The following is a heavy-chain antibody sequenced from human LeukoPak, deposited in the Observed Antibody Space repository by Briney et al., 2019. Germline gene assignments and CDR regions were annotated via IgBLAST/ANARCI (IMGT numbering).Heavy chain of an antibody. D-gene: IGHD6-13*01. CDR3: ARDLFESHWYAAGTNWFDP. CDR2: IIPIFGTA. CDR1: GGTFSSYA. V-gene: IGHV1-69*13. Sequence: SVKVSCKASGGTFSSYAISWVRQAPGQGLEWMGGIIPIFGTANYAQKFQGRVTITADESTSTAYMELSSLRSDDTAVYYCARDLFESHWYAAGTNWFDPWGQGTLVTVSS. J-gene: IGHJ5*02.